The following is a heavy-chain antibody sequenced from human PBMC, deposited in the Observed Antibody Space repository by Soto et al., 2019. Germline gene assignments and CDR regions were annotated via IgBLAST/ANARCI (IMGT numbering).Heavy chain of an antibody. V-gene: IGHV3-30*18. Sequence: GGSLRLSCAASGFTFSSYGMHWVRQAPGKGLEWVAVISYDGSNKYYADSVKGRFTISRDNSKNTLYLQMNSLRAEDTAVYYCAKWSTAFDYWGQGTLVTVSS. CDR1: GFTFSSYG. CDR3: AKWSTAFDY. CDR2: ISYDGSNK. D-gene: IGHD2-21*02. J-gene: IGHJ4*02.